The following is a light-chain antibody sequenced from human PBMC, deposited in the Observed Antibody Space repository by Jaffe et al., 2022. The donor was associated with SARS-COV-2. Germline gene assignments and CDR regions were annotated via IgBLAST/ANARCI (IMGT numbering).Light chain of an antibody. CDR1: PNFGGDY. J-gene: IGKJ4*01. Sequence: EIMLTQSPGTLSLSPGDRATLSCRATPNFGGDYIAWYQQKPGQSPRVLIYGVSTRATGIPDRFRGSGSGTEFTLTITRLEPEDSAVYHCQHYDQSPLPFGGGTKVEI. CDR3: QHYDQSPLP. V-gene: IGKV3-20*01. CDR2: GVS.